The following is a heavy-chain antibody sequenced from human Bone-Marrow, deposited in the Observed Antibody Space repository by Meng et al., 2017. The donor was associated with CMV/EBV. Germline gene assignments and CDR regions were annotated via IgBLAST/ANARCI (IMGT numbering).Heavy chain of an antibody. CDR1: GFTFSDHY. CDR2: TRNKANSYTT. V-gene: IGHV3-72*01. J-gene: IGHJ6*02. CDR3: AGEGSSSYGMDV. D-gene: IGHD3-10*01. Sequence: GESLKISCAASGFTFSDHYMDWVRQAPGKGLEWVGRTRNKANSYTTEYAASVKGRFTISRDDSKNSLYLQMNSLKTEDTAVYYCAGEGSSSYGMDVWGQGTTVTVSS.